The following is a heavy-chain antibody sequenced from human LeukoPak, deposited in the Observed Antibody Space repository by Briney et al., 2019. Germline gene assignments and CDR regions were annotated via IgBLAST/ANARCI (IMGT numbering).Heavy chain of an antibody. J-gene: IGHJ6*04. V-gene: IGHV3-23*01. Sequence: GGTLRLSCAASGFTFSNYGMSWVRQAPGKGLERVSTISGPGSSTYSADSVKGRFTISRDNSKNSLYLQMNSLRAEDTAVYYCARYISWWDVWGKGTTVHISS. CDR2: ISGPGSST. D-gene: IGHD6-13*01. CDR3: ARYISWWDV. CDR1: GFTFSNYG.